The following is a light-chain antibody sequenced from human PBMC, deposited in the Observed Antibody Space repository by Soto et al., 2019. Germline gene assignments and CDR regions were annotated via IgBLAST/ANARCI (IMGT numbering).Light chain of an antibody. Sequence: DIVMTQSPGTLSVSPGERATLSCRASQSVSSNLAWYQQKPGQAPRLLIYDASTRATGIPARFSVSGSGTDFTLSIRSLQSEDFAVYFCQQYNTWPPYTFGQGTKLEI. CDR3: QQYNTWPPYT. CDR1: QSVSSN. V-gene: IGKV3-15*01. J-gene: IGKJ2*01. CDR2: DAS.